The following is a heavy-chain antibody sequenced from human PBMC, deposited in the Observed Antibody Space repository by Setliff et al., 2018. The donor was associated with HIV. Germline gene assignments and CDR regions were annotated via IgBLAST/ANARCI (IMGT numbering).Heavy chain of an antibody. D-gene: IGHD2-21*01. CDR2: INPGNGDT. V-gene: IGHV1-3*01. J-gene: IGHJ4*02. CDR1: GYAVTSYA. CDR3: ARGRLMGSSVLFFDF. Sequence: ASVKVSCKASGYAVTSYAMHWVRQVPGERLEYMGWINPGNGDTKNSPKFQGRVTITRDAAATTFFMDLNYLTSEDTAVYFCARGRLMGSSVLFFDFWGQGILVTVSS.